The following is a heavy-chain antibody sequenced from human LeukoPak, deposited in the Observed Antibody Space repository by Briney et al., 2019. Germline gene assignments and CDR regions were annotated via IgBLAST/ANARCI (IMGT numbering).Heavy chain of an antibody. CDR2: INPNSGAT. Sequence: ALVKVSCKASGYTFTDYYIHWVRQAPGQGLEWVGWINPNSGATNYAQTFQGRVTMTRDTSISTAYMELSRLRSDDTAVYYCARDTGGANFDYWGQGTLVTVSS. D-gene: IGHD1-26*01. CDR1: GYTFTDYY. V-gene: IGHV1-2*02. J-gene: IGHJ4*02. CDR3: ARDTGGANFDY.